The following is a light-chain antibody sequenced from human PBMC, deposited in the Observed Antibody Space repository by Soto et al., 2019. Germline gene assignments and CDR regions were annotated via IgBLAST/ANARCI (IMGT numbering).Light chain of an antibody. V-gene: IGKV3-15*01. J-gene: IGKJ5*01. CDR1: QSVSSN. Sequence: IVLTQSPATLSVSPWEIATLSWSSSQSVSSNLAWYQQKPVQSPRLLIYGASTRATGIPARFSGSGSGTEFTLTISSLQSEDFAVYYCQQYNTWPPITSGQRTRLEIK. CDR3: QQYNTWPPIT. CDR2: GAS.